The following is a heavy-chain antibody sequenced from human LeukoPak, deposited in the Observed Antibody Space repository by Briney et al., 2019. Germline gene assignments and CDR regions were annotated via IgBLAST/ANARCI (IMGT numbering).Heavy chain of an antibody. Sequence: GGSLRLSCAASGFTFTDYYMSWYRQAPGKGLEWLSSISTSGSTMYYADSVKGRFTISRDNAKNSLYMQMNSLRAEDTAVYYCAKGYSSSPGDAFDIWGQGTRVTVSS. CDR1: GFTFTDYY. V-gene: IGHV3-11*01. D-gene: IGHD6-6*01. CDR3: AKGYSSSPGDAFDI. CDR2: ISTSGSTM. J-gene: IGHJ3*02.